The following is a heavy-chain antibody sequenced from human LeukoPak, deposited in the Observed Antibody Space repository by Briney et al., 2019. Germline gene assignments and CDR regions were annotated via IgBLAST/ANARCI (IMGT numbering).Heavy chain of an antibody. J-gene: IGHJ6*02. V-gene: IGHV3-66*01. CDR2: IYSGGST. CDR1: GFTVSSNY. CDR3: ARVLTVPYKEDYYGMDV. Sequence: GGSLRLSCAASGFTVSSNYMSWVRQAPGKGLEWVSVIYSGGSTYYADSVKGRFTISRDNSKNTLYLQMNSLRAEDTAVYYCARVLTVPYKEDYYGMDVWGQGTTVTVSS. D-gene: IGHD1-1*01.